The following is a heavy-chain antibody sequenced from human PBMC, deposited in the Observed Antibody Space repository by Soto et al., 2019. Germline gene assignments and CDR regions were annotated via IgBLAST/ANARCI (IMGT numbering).Heavy chain of an antibody. CDR3: AREGFPRIPGTTPYDY. CDR1: GFTFSSYW. CDR2: IKEDGSEK. J-gene: IGHJ4*02. D-gene: IGHD1-20*01. V-gene: IGHV3-7*05. Sequence: GGSLRLSCAASGFTFSSYWMSWVRQAPGKGLEWVANIKEDGSEKYYVDSVKGRFTISRDNAKNSLYLQMNSLRAEATAVYYCAREGFPRIPGTTPYDYWGQGTLVTVSS.